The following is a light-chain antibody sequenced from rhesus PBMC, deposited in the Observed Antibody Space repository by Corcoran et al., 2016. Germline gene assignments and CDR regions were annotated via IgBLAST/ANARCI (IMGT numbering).Light chain of an antibody. Sequence: DIQMTQSPSSLSASVGDRVTITCRASQGFSNWVAWSQQKPVKAPKLLIYRASNLETGVPARFSGSGSGRDFTLTISSLQPEDIATYYCQQHDNSPWTVGQGTKVEIK. CDR3: QQHDNSPWT. CDR1: QGFSNW. V-gene: IGKV1-69*01. J-gene: IGKJ1*01. CDR2: RAS.